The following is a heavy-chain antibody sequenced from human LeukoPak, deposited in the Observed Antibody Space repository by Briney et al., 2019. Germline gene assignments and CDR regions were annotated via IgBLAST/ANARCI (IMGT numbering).Heavy chain of an antibody. J-gene: IGHJ4*02. D-gene: IGHD3-10*01. CDR3: ARIGGAYGSGSYYLHFDY. V-gene: IGHV3-11*03. CDR1: GFTFSDYY. CDR2: ISSSSSYT. Sequence: PGGSLRLSCAASGFTFSDYYMSWIRQAPGKGLEWVSYISSSSSYTNYADSVKGRFTISRDNAKNSLYLQMNSLRAEDTAVYYCARIGGAYGSGSYYLHFDYWGQGTLVTVSS.